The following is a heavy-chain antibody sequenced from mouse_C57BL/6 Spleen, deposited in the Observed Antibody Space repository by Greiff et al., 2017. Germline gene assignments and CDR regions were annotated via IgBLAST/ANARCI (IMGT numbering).Heavy chain of an antibody. Sequence: QVQLQQSGAELARPGASVKLSCKASGYTFTSYGISWVKQRTGQGLEWIGEIYPRSGNTYYNEKFKGKATLTADKSSSTAYLELRSLTSEDSAVVFCARWGLGYAMDYWGQGTSVTVSA. CDR3: ARWGLGYAMDY. J-gene: IGHJ4*01. CDR2: IYPRSGNT. V-gene: IGHV1-81*01. CDR1: GYTFTSYG. D-gene: IGHD4-1*01.